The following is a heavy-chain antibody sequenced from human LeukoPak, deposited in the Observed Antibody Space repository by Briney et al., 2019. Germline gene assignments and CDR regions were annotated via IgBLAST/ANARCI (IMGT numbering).Heavy chain of an antibody. D-gene: IGHD6-19*01. J-gene: IGHJ4*02. V-gene: IGHV3-74*01. CDR2: MNSDGSSI. CDR1: GFTFNSSW. CDR3: AKPRYGSGYYDS. Sequence: GGSLRLSCEASGFTFNSSWMHWVRQAPGKGLVWVSRMNSDGSSIRYADSVRGRFTISRDNAKNTVYLQMKSLRAEDTAVYYCAKPRYGSGYYDSWGQGTLVTVSS.